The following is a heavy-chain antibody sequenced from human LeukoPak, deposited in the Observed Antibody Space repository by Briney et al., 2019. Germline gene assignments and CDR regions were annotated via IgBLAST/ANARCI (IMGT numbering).Heavy chain of an antibody. J-gene: IGHJ6*02. Sequence: KASETLSLTCTVSGGSISSYYWSWIRQPPGKGVEWIGYIYYSGSTNYNPSLKSRVTISVDTSKNQFSLKLSSVTAADTAVYYCARISSVTKIPRTYYDFWSGYYYYGMDVWGQGTTVTVSS. D-gene: IGHD3-3*01. CDR3: ARISSVTKIPRTYYDFWSGYYYYGMDV. CDR2: IYYSGST. CDR1: GGSISSYY. V-gene: IGHV4-59*08.